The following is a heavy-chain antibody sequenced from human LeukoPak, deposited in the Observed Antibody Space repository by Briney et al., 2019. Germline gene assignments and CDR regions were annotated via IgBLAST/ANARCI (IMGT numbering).Heavy chain of an antibody. Sequence: SETLSLTCAVYGGSFSGYYWSWIRQPPGKGLEWIGEINHSGSTNYNPSLKSRVTISVDKSKNQFSLKLSSVTAADTAVYYCARGGAVLRFLEWLSRVLDYWGQGTLVTVSS. V-gene: IGHV4-34*01. CDR1: GGSFSGYY. CDR3: ARGGAVLRFLEWLSRVLDY. CDR2: INHSGST. J-gene: IGHJ4*02. D-gene: IGHD3-3*01.